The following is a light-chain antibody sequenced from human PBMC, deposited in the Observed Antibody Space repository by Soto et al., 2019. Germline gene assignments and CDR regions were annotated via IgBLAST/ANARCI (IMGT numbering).Light chain of an antibody. CDR3: SSYAGSNNWV. J-gene: IGLJ3*02. CDR1: SSDVGGYNY. V-gene: IGLV2-8*01. CDR2: EVS. Sequence: QSVLTQPPSASGSPGQSVTISCTGTSSDVGGYNYVSWYQQHPGKAPKLMIYEVSKRPSGVPDRFSGSKSGNTASLTVSGLQAEDEADYYCSSYAGSNNWVFGGWTKLTVL.